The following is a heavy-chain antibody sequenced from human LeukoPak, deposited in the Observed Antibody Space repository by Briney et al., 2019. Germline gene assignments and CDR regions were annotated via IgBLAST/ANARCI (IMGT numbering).Heavy chain of an antibody. D-gene: IGHD6-13*01. CDR2: IYHSGST. V-gene: IGHV4-4*02. CDR1: GGSISSSNW. CDR3: ARDLRQQLVNNWFDP. Sequence: PSGTLSLTCAVSGGSISSSNWWSWVRQPPGKGLEWIGEIYHSGSTNYNPSLKSRVTISIDMSKNQFSLKLYSVTAADTAVYYCARDLRQQLVNNWFDPWGQGTLVTVSS. J-gene: IGHJ5*02.